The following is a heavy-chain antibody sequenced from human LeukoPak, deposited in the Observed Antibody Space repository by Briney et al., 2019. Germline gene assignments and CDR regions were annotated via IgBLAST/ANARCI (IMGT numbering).Heavy chain of an antibody. CDR3: ARIAAAGTNSVHYYYYGMDV. J-gene: IGHJ6*02. CDR1: GGSISSYY. D-gene: IGHD6-13*01. V-gene: IGHV4-59*01. CDR2: IYYSGST. Sequence: PSETPSLTCTVSGGSISSYYWSWIRQPPGKGLEWIGYIYYSGSTNYNPSLKSRVTISVDTSKNQFSLKLSSVTAADTAVYYCARIAAAGTNSVHYYYYGMDVWGQGTTVTVSS.